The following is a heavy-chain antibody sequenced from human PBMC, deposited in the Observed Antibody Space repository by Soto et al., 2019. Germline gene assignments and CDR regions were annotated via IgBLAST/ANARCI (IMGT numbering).Heavy chain of an antibody. CDR3: AKEWGLSGSYYISSSYYFDY. CDR2: ISYDGSNT. CDR1: GFTFSSYG. V-gene: IGHV3-30*18. D-gene: IGHD1-26*01. J-gene: IGHJ4*02. Sequence: QVQLVESGGGVVQPGRSLRLSCAASGFTFSSYGMHWVRQAPGKGLEWVAIISYDGSNTYYADSVKGRFTISRDNSKNTLYLQMNSLRAEDTSVYYCAKEWGLSGSYYISSSYYFDYWGQGTLVTVYS.